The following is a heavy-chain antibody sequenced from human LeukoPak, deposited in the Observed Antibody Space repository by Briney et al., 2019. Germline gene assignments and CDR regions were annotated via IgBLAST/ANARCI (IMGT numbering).Heavy chain of an antibody. D-gene: IGHD2-2*01. V-gene: IGHV3-23*01. CDR1: GFTFSSYA. CDR2: ISGNGGST. CDR3: AKDVSHFTIPLYQ. Sequence: PGGSLRLSCAASGFTFSSYAMSWVRQAPGKGLEWVSSISGNGGSTYYADSVKGRFTISRDNSKNTLYLQMNSLTAEDTAVYYCAKDVSHFTIPLYQWGQGTLVTVSS. J-gene: IGHJ4*02.